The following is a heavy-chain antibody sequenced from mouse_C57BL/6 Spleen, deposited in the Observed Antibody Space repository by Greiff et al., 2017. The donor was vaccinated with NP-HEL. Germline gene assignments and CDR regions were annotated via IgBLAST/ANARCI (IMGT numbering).Heavy chain of an antibody. CDR3: AREILRFYYCDY. D-gene: IGHD1-1*01. Sequence: DVQLQESGPGLVKPSQSLSLTCSVTGYSITSGYYWNWIRQFPGNKLEWMGYISYDGSNNYNPSLKNRISITRDTSKNQFFLKLNSVTTEDTATYYCAREILRFYYCDYWGQGTTLTVSS. CDR2: ISYDGSN. CDR1: GYSITSGYY. J-gene: IGHJ2*01. V-gene: IGHV3-6*01.